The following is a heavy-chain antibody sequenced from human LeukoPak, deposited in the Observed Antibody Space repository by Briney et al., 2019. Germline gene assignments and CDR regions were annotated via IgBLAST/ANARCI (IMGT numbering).Heavy chain of an antibody. V-gene: IGHV4-30-4*08. D-gene: IGHD5-18*01. CDR2: IYYSGST. CDR1: GGSISSGDYY. CDR3: AREVDSYGYPWYFDL. Sequence: ASQTLSLTCTVSGGSISSGDYYWSWIRQPPGKGLEWIGYIYYSGSTYYNPSLTSRVTISVDTSKNQFSLKLSSVTAADTAVYYCAREVDSYGYPWYFDLWGRGTLVTVSS. J-gene: IGHJ2*01.